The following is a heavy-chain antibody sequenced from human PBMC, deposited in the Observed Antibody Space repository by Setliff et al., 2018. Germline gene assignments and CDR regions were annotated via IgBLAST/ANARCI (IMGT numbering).Heavy chain of an antibody. CDR1: GFTFSGYG. Sequence: VGSLRLSCAASGFTFSGYGIHWVRQAPGKGLEWVAFIRPDGSNKYYADFVKGRFTISRDNSKNTLYLQMNSLRVEGTAVYYCAKDTYYYDSSGYYVFDYWGQGTLVTVSS. D-gene: IGHD3-22*01. J-gene: IGHJ4*02. V-gene: IGHV3-30*02. CDR3: AKDTYYYDSSGYYVFDY. CDR2: IRPDGSNK.